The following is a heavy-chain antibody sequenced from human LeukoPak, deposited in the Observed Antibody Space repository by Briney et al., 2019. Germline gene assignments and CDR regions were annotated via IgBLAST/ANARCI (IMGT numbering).Heavy chain of an antibody. V-gene: IGHV4-31*03. CDR2: IFSSAST. D-gene: IGHD2-8*02. J-gene: IGHJ4*02. CDR3: ARDFTGGSFDY. Sequence: SETLSLTCTVSGGSISSGGYYWSWIRQHPGKGLEWLGSIFSSASTIYNPSLKSRVIISVDTTKNRFSLKLTSVTAADTAVYYCARDFTGGSFDYWGQGTLVTVSS. CDR1: GGSISSGGYY.